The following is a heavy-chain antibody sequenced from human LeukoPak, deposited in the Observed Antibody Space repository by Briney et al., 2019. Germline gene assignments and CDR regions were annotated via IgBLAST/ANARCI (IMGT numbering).Heavy chain of an antibody. CDR1: GVSFNDYY. D-gene: IGHD4-17*01. V-gene: IGHV4-34*01. Sequence: TETLSLTCAVSGVSFNDYYWSWVRQTPGKGLEWIGEINHSGYTNDSPSLKSRVTLSIDTSRKQFSLNLRSVTVADTGIYYCTRMTTGHDYWGQGTLVTVSS. CDR3: TRMTTGHDY. CDR2: INHSGYT. J-gene: IGHJ4*02.